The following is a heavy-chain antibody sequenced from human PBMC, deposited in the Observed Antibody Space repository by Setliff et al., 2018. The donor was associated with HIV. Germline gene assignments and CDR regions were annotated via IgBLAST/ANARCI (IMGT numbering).Heavy chain of an antibody. D-gene: IGHD3-3*01. J-gene: IGHJ4*02. CDR1: GGSINSGTHY. V-gene: IGHV4-61*09. CDR2: ISNTGTT. Sequence: LSLTCTVFGGSINSGTHYWSWIRQPAGRGLEWIGHISNTGTTNYNPSLKGRVSMSVDTSRYQFSLRVTSVTAADTAVYYCARDVMEWFGNYFDYWGQGIPVTVSS. CDR3: ARDVMEWFGNYFDY.